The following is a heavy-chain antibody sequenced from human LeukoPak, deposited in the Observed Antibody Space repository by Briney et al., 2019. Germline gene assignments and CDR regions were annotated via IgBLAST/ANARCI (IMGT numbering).Heavy chain of an antibody. CDR1: GFTFSSYS. CDR3: GRGETYYDFWSGYPPPDY. J-gene: IGHJ4*02. V-gene: IGHV3-21*01. D-gene: IGHD3-3*01. CDR2: ISSSSTYI. Sequence: GGSLRLSCAASGFTFSSYSMNWVRQAPGKGLEWVSSISSSSTYIYYADSVKGRFTISRDNAESSLHLQMNCLRAEDTAVYYCGRGETYYDFWSGYPPPDYWGQGTLVTVSS.